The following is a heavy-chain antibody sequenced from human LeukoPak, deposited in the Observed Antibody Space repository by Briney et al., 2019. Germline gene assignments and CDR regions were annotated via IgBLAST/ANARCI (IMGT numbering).Heavy chain of an antibody. CDR1: GYTFSNYY. CDR3: ARDGVYSTNFDAFDI. V-gene: IGHV1-2*02. J-gene: IGHJ3*02. CDR2: INPKSGGT. D-gene: IGHD6-13*01. Sequence: ASVKVSCKTSGYTFSNYYMHWVRQAPGQGPEWMGWINPKSGGTDYAQRFQGRVTMTRDTSISTAYMELSGLRPDDTAVYYCARDGVYSTNFDAFDIWGQGTMVTVSS.